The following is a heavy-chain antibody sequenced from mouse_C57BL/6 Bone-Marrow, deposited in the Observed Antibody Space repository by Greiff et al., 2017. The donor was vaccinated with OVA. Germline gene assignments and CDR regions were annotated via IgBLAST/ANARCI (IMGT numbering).Heavy chain of an antibody. CDR2: IYPSDSET. D-gene: IGHD3-1*01. J-gene: IGHJ4*01. Sequence: QVQLKQPGAELVRPGSSVKLSCMASGYTFTSYWMDWVKQRPGQGLEWIGNIYPSDSETHYNQKFKDKATLTVDKSSSTAYMQLSSLTSEDSAVYYCARQLRAMDYWGQGTSVTVSS. CDR3: ARQLRAMDY. CDR1: GYTFTSYW. V-gene: IGHV1-61*01.